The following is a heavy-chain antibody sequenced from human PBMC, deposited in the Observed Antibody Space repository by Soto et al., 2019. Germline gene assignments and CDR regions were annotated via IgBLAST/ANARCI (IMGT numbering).Heavy chain of an antibody. CDR2: IYWDDDK. D-gene: IGHD6-19*01. J-gene: IGHJ4*02. CDR1: GFSLSTSGVG. Sequence: QITLKESGPTLVKPTQTLTLTCTFSGFSLSTSGVGVGWIRQPPGKALEWLALIYWDDDKSYSPTLKSKLTNTKDTSKNQVVLTMTNMDPVDTATYNCAHRRLALSGTPRFDYWGQGTLVTVSS. V-gene: IGHV2-5*02. CDR3: AHRRLALSGTPRFDY.